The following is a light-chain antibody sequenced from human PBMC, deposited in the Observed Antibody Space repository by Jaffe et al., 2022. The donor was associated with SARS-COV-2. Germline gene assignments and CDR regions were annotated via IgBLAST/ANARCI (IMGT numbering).Light chain of an antibody. CDR1: SSDVGGYNF. CDR2: DVS. J-gene: IGLJ2*01. V-gene: IGLV2-14*01. CDR3: SSYTSISTQYVA. Sequence: QSALTQPASVSGSPGQSITISCTGTSSDVGGYNFVSWYQQHPGKAPKLIVYDVSNRPSGVSDRFSGSKSGNTASLTISGLQAEDEADYYCSSYTSISTQYVAFGGGTKLTVL.